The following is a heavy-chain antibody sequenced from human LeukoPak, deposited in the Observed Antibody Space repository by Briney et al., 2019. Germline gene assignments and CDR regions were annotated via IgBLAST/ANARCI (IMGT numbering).Heavy chain of an antibody. CDR2: ISWNSGSI. CDR1: GFTFDDYA. D-gene: IGHD1-1*01. CDR3: AKDKRGTGGMDV. Sequence: GGSLRLSCAASGFTFDDYAMHWVRQAPGKGLEWVSGISWNSGSIGYADSVKGRLTISRDNAKNSLYLQMNSLRAEDTALYYCAKDKRGTGGMDVWGQGTTVTVSS. J-gene: IGHJ6*02. V-gene: IGHV3-9*01.